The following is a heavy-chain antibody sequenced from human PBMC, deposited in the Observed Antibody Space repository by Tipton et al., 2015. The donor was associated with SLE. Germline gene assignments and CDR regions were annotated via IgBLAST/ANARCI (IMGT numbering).Heavy chain of an antibody. V-gene: IGHV4-59*01. CDR2: IYCSGST. CDR3: ARETTGDTYYYYGMDV. CDR1: GGSISSYY. J-gene: IGHJ6*02. D-gene: IGHD7-27*01. Sequence: LRLSCTVSGGSISSYYWSWIRQPPGKGLEWIGYIYCSGSTNYNPSLKSRVTISVDTSKNQFSLNLSSVTAADTAVYYCARETTGDTYYYYGMDVWGQGP.